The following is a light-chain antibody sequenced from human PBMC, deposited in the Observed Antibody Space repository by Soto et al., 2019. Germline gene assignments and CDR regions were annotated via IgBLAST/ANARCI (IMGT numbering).Light chain of an antibody. Sequence: QSALTQPPSASGSSGQSVTISCTGTSSDVGGYNYVSWYQQHPGKAPKLMIYEVSKRPSGVPDRFSGSKSGNTASLTVSGLQAEDEADYYCSSYAGSNNFGVFGGGTKLTVL. CDR1: SSDVGGYNY. J-gene: IGLJ2*01. CDR3: SSYAGSNNFGV. CDR2: EVS. V-gene: IGLV2-8*01.